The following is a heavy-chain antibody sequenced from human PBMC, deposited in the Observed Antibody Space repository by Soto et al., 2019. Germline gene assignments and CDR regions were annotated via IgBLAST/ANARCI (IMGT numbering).Heavy chain of an antibody. V-gene: IGHV4-34*01. J-gene: IGHJ6*02. D-gene: IGHD6-19*01. CDR3: ARLRGWLVRWSDYYYYGMDV. Sequence: SETLSLTCAVYGGSFSGYYWSWIRQPPGKGLEWIGEINHSGSTNYNPSLKSRVTISVDTSKNQFSLKLSSVTAAETAVYYCARLRGWLVRWSDYYYYGMDVWGQGTTVTVSS. CDR2: INHSGST. CDR1: GGSFSGYY.